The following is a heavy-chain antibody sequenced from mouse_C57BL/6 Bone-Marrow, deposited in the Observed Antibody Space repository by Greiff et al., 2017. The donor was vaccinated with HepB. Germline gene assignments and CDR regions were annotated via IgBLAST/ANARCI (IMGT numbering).Heavy chain of an antibody. D-gene: IGHD2-4*01. J-gene: IGHJ1*03. Sequence: EVNVVESGEGLVKPGGSLKLSCAASGFTFSSYAMSWVRQTPEKRLEWVAYISSGGDYIYYADTVKGRFTISRDNARNTLYLQMSSLPSEDTAMYYCIRDVMITTPYWYFDVWGTGTTVTVSS. CDR3: IRDVMITTPYWYFDV. CDR1: GFTFSSYA. V-gene: IGHV5-9-1*02. CDR2: ISSGGDYI.